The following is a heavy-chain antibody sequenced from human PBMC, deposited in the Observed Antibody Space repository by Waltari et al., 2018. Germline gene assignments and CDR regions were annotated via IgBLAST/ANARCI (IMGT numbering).Heavy chain of an antibody. CDR3: ARVNYYDSSGYKGAFDY. CDR2: IFYSGST. V-gene: IGHV4-39*07. Sequence: QLQLQESGPGLVKPSETLSLTCTVSGDSISSSSYYWGWIRQPPGKGLEWIGSIFYSGSTYYNPSLKSRVTISVDTSKNQFSLKLSSVTAADTAVYYCARVNYYDSSGYKGAFDYWGQGTLVTVSS. CDR1: GDSISSSSYY. J-gene: IGHJ4*02. D-gene: IGHD3-22*01.